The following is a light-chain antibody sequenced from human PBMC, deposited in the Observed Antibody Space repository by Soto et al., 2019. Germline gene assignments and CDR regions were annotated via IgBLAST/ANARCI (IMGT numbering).Light chain of an antibody. Sequence: QSALTQPASVSGSPGQSITISCTGTTSDVGGYNHVSWYQHSPGKAPKLMIFDGSDRPSGVSHRFSGSKSGNTAFLTISGLQADDEADYYCCSSRSRSTVVFGGGTKLTVL. J-gene: IGLJ2*01. CDR1: TSDVGGYNH. V-gene: IGLV2-14*01. CDR2: DGS. CDR3: CSSRSRSTVV.